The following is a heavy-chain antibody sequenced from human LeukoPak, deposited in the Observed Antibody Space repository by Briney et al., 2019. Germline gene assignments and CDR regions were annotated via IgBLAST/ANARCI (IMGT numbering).Heavy chain of an antibody. D-gene: IGHD5-12*01. CDR2: IYTSGST. CDR3: ARDRGGYSGRFHYYYYYMDV. Sequence: SQTLSLTCTVSGGSISSGSYYWSWIRQPAGKGLEWIGRIYTSGSTNYNPSLKSRVTISVDTSKNQFSLKLSSVTAADTAVYYCARDRGGYSGRFHYYYYYMDVWGKGTTVTVSS. J-gene: IGHJ6*03. V-gene: IGHV4-61*02. CDR1: GGSISSGSYY.